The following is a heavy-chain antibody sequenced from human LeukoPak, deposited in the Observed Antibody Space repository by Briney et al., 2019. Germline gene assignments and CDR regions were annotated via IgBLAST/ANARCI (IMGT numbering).Heavy chain of an antibody. CDR1: GGSISSGGYY. Sequence: SETLSLTCTVSGGSISSGGYYWSWIRQPPGKGLEWIGYIYHSGSTYYNPSLKSRVTISVDRSKNQFSLKLSSVTAADMAVYYCARDGSYTGIRWFDPWGQGTLVTVSS. V-gene: IGHV4-30-2*01. CDR2: IYHSGST. D-gene: IGHD1-26*01. J-gene: IGHJ5*02. CDR3: ARDGSYTGIRWFDP.